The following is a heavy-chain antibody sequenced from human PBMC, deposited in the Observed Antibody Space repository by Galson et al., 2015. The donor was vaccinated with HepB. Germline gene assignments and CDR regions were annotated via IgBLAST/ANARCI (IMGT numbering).Heavy chain of an antibody. J-gene: IGHJ3*02. CDR1: GFTFSNAW. Sequence: SLRLSCAASGFTFSNAWMSWVRQAPGKGLEWVGRIKSKTDGGTTDYAAPVKGRFTISKDDSKNTLYLQMNSLKTEDTAVYYCTAQDIVVVPAAAQAFDIWGQGTMVTVSS. CDR3: TAQDIVVVPAAAQAFDI. D-gene: IGHD2-2*01. CDR2: IKSKTDGGTT. V-gene: IGHV3-15*01.